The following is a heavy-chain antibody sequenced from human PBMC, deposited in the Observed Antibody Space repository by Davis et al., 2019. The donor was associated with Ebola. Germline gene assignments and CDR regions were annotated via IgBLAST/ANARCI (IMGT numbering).Heavy chain of an antibody. CDR3: ARDIVVVDGGDY. D-gene: IGHD2-15*01. J-gene: IGHJ4*02. CDR1: GYTFTSYA. Sequence: ASVKVFCKASGYTFTSYAMHWVRQAPGQRLEWMGWINAGNGNTKYSQKFQGRVTITRDTSASTAYMELSSLRSEDTAVYYCARDIVVVDGGDYWGQGTLVIVSS. CDR2: INAGNGNT. V-gene: IGHV1-3*01.